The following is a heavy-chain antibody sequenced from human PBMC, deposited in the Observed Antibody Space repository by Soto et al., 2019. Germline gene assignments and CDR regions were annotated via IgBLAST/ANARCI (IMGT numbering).Heavy chain of an antibody. CDR3: TGEVASGY. D-gene: IGHD2-8*02. Sequence: QVQLVESGGGVVQPGRSLRLSCAVSGFTVSTYGMHWVRQAPGKGLEWVAVISRDGGTKYYADSVKGRFTISKDNSRNTLFLEVNNLRGDDMAVYYCTGEVASGYWGQGTLVTVSS. CDR1: GFTVSTYG. J-gene: IGHJ4*02. CDR2: ISRDGGTK. V-gene: IGHV3-30*03.